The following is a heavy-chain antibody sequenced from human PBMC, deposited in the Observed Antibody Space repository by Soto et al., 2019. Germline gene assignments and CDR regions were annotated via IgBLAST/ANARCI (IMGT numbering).Heavy chain of an antibody. V-gene: IGHV1-18*01. D-gene: IGHD3-22*01. CDR2: ISAYNGNT. Sequence: ASVKVSCKASGYTFTSYGISWVRQAPGQGLEWMGWISAYNGNTNYAQKLQGSVTMTTDISTSTAYMELRSLRSDDTAVYYCAREAYYYDSSGYPNDDYWGQGTLVTVSS. CDR1: GYTFTSYG. CDR3: AREAYYYDSSGYPNDDY. J-gene: IGHJ4*02.